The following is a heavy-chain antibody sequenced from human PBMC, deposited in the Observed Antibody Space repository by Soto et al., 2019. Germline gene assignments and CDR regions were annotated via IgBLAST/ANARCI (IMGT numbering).Heavy chain of an antibody. CDR1: GYTFNGYY. CDR2: INPHSGGA. J-gene: IGHJ5*02. Sequence: ASVKVSCKASGYTFNGYYIHWVRQAPGQGLEWMGWINPHSGGANYAQNFQGRVTMTRDTSSSTAYIELTRLRSDDTALYYCAVATTGNNWFDPWGQGTLVTVSS. D-gene: IGHD1-1*01. CDR3: AVATTGNNWFDP. V-gene: IGHV1-2*02.